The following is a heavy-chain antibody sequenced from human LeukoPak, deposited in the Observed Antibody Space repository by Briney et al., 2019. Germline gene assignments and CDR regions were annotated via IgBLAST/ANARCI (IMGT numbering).Heavy chain of an antibody. CDR3: TRGSLSGSSRDY. J-gene: IGHJ4*02. D-gene: IGHD1-26*01. CDR1: GYTFTGYD. V-gene: IGHV1-8*01. Sequence: ASVKVSCMASGYTFTGYDINWVRQATGQGLEWMGWMNPNTGDTGYAQKFQGRVTMTRNSSIDTAYMELSGLRSEDTAVYYCTRGSLSGSSRDYWGQGTLLTVSS. CDR2: MNPNTGDT.